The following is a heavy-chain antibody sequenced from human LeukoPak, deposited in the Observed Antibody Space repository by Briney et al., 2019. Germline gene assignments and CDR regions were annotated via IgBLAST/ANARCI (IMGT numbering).Heavy chain of an antibody. V-gene: IGHV3-7*05. D-gene: IGHD5-18*01. J-gene: IGHJ4*02. Sequence: PGGSLRLSCAASRFTFSNYWMSWVRQAPGKGLEWVANIKQDGSEKYYVDSVKGRFTISRDNAKKSLYLQMSSLRAEDTAVYYCARNAGGYSYGYHFDNWGQGTTVTVSS. CDR1: RFTFSNYW. CDR3: ARNAGGYSYGYHFDN. CDR2: IKQDGSEK.